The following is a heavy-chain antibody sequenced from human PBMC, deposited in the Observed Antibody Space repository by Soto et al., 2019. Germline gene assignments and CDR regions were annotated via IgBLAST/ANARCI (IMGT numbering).Heavy chain of an antibody. D-gene: IGHD2-21*01. CDR3: ARDWGAPGRGSACGYYYHFGMDV. J-gene: IGHJ6*02. V-gene: IGHV3-7*05. Sequence: EVQLVESGGGLVQPGGSLRLSCAASGFTFSTYWMNWVRQAPVKGLEWVANIKEDGSEEYYVDSVKGRFTNSRDNAKNSLDLAMSSLRGEDTAVYYCARDWGAPGRGSACGYYYHFGMDVWGQGTTVTVPS. CDR1: GFTFSTYW. CDR2: IKEDGSEE.